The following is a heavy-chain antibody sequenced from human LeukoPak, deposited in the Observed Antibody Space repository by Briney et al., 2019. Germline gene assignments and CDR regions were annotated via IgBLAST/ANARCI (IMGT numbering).Heavy chain of an antibody. V-gene: IGHV3-21*01. CDR1: GFTFSNYN. Sequence: GGSLRLSCAASGFTFSNYNMNWVRQAPGKVLEWLSSITYSSTYIYYADSVKGRFTISRDNANNSLFLQMNSLRAEDTAVYYCARGGVSVGGNFDYWGQGTLVTVSS. J-gene: IGHJ4*02. D-gene: IGHD4-23*01. CDR2: ITYSSTYI. CDR3: ARGGVSVGGNFDY.